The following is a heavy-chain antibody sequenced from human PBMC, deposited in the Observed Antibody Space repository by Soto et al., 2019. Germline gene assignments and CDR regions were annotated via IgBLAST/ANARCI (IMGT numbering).Heavy chain of an antibody. CDR1: GGTFSSYA. J-gene: IGHJ5*02. D-gene: IGHD3-9*01. CDR3: ARDFSYYDILTADTGGWFDP. CDR2: IIPIFGTA. Sequence: QVQLVQSGAEVKKPGSSVKVSCKASGGTFSSYAISWVRQAPGQGLEWMGGIIPIFGTANYAQKFQGRVTITADESTSTAYMELSSLRSEDTAVYYCARDFSYYDILTADTGGWFDPWGQGTLVTVSS. V-gene: IGHV1-69*01.